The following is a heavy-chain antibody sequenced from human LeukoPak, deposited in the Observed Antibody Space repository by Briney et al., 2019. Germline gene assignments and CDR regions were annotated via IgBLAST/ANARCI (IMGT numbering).Heavy chain of an antibody. CDR2: INPSGGST. CDR1: GYTFTSYY. D-gene: IGHD3-3*01. Sequence: ASVKVSCKASGYTFTSYYMHWVRQAPGQGLEWMGIINPSGGSTSYAQKFQGRVTMTRDTSTSTVYMELSSLRSEDTAVYHCARSSVTIFGPGQLNWFDPWGQGTLVTVSS. CDR3: ARSSVTIFGPGQLNWFDP. V-gene: IGHV1-46*01. J-gene: IGHJ5*02.